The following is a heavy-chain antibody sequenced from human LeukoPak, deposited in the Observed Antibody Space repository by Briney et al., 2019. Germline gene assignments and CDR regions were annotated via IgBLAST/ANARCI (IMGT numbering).Heavy chain of an antibody. J-gene: IGHJ4*02. CDR2: IGASGGGA. CDR1: GFTFNNYA. V-gene: IGHV3-23*01. CDR3: VKDGGRRDDY. D-gene: IGHD1-26*01. Sequence: PGGSLRLSCVASGFTFNNYAMKWVRQAPGKGLEWVSEIGASGGGAHYIDSVKGRFTIYRDNSKNTLYLQMNSLRAEDTAIYYCVKDGGRRDDYWGQGTLVTVSS.